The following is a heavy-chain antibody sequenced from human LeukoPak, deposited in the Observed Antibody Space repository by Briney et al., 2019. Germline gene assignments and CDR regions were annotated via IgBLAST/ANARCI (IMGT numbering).Heavy chain of an antibody. CDR1: GFSVSSNY. Sequence: PGGSLRLSCAASGFSVSSNYMSWVRQAPGKGLEWVSATYSGGSTYYADSVKGRFTISRENSNNMVYLQMDSLRAEDTAVYYCARDTADWGQGTLVTVSS. CDR3: ARDTAD. V-gene: IGHV3-66*01. CDR2: TYSGGST. D-gene: IGHD2-21*02. J-gene: IGHJ4*02.